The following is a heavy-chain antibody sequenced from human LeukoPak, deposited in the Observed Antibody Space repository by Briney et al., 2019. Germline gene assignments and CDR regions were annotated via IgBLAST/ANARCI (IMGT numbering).Heavy chain of an antibody. CDR1: GFTFSGYS. V-gene: IGHV3-48*01. J-gene: IGHJ3*02. CDR2: ISSSTATT. Sequence: GGSLRLSCAVSGFTFSGYSMRWVRQAPGKGLEWVSYISSSTATTYHADSVKGRFTVSRDNARNSLYLQMDSLRVEDTAVYYCATDREDYDSSGYFLSDAFDIWGQGTMVTVSS. CDR3: ATDREDYDSSGYFLSDAFDI. D-gene: IGHD3-22*01.